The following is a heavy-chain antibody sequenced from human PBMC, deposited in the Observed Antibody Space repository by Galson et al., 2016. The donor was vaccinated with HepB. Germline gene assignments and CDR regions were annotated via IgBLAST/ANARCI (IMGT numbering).Heavy chain of an antibody. V-gene: IGHV3-23*01. CDR2: ISGSGGST. D-gene: IGHD3-10*01. Sequence: SLRLSCAVSGFTFSNYAMSWVRQAPGEGLEWVSGISGSGGSTYYGDSVKGRFTVSRDNSNNTLYLQMNSLRTDDTALYYCAKVRVGYRRYSVYGYFDYWGQGTLVTVSS. CDR1: GFTFSNYA. J-gene: IGHJ4*02. CDR3: AKVRVGYRRYSVYGYFDY.